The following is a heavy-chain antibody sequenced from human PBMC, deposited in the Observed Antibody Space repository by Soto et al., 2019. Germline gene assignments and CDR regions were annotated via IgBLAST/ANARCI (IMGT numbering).Heavy chain of an antibody. V-gene: IGHV4-39*01. CDR1: GGSISSSSYY. CDR2: IYYSGST. Sequence: SETLSLTCTVSGGSISSSSYYWGWIRQPPGKGLEWIGSIYYSGSTYYNPSLKSRVTISVDTSQNQFSLKLSSVTAADTAVYYCARHEGFQAHYGDYVGAIDYWGQGTLVTVSS. J-gene: IGHJ4*02. D-gene: IGHD4-17*01. CDR3: ARHEGFQAHYGDYVGAIDY.